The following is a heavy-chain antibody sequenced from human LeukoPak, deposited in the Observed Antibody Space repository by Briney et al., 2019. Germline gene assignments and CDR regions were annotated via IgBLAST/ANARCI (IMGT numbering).Heavy chain of an antibody. V-gene: IGHV3-69-1*01. Sequence: PGGSLGLSCEASGFTFSAYAMTWVRQAPGKGLEWVSSIGSDNKPHYSESVKGRFTISRDNAKNTLYLQMNSLRAEDTAVYYCARTAYSDYSLGFWGQGTLVTVSS. D-gene: IGHD5-12*01. J-gene: IGHJ4*02. CDR1: GFTFSAYA. CDR2: IGSDNKP. CDR3: ARTAYSDYSLGF.